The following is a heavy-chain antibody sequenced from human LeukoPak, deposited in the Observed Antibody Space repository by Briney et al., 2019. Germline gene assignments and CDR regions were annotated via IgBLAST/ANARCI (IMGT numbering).Heavy chain of an antibody. J-gene: IGHJ4*02. CDR2: IDNTGST. D-gene: IGHD2/OR15-2a*01. CDR3: AGHHPRNTVDF. CDR1: GGSISSNY. Sequence: NPSETLSLTCTVSGGSISSNYWSWIRQPPGRGLEWVASIDNTGSTNYNPSLKSRVTISLDTSKNQFSLKLSSVTAADTAVYYCAGHHPRNTVDFWGQGTLVTVSS. V-gene: IGHV4-59*08.